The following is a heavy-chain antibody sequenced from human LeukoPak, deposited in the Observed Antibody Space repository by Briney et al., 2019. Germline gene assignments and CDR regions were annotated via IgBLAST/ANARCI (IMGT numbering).Heavy chain of an antibody. CDR2: INHSGST. D-gene: IGHD3-22*01. CDR3: ARRTNSSGYYHFDY. V-gene: IGHV4-34*01. CDR1: GGSFSGYY. J-gene: IGHJ4*02. Sequence: SETLSLTCAVYGGSFSGYYWSWIRQPPGKGLEWIGKINHSGSTNYNPSLKSRVTISVDTSKNQFSLKLSSVTAADTAVYYCARRTNSSGYYHFDYWGQGTLVTVSS.